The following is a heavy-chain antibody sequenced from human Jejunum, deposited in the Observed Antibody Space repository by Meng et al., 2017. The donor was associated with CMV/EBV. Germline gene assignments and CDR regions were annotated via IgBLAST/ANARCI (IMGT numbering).Heavy chain of an antibody. CDR1: GFSIISHS. Sequence: EVQLVESGGXLVRPGGSXRLSCAASGFSIISHSLNWVRQAPGKGLEWVSSIDSTSTYIYYADSVEGRFTISRDNAQNSLYLQMNSLRADDTAVYYCARGAVTVGRYDYWGQGTLVAVSS. J-gene: IGHJ4*02. D-gene: IGHD2-8*02. V-gene: IGHV3-21*01. CDR3: ARGAVTVGRYDY. CDR2: IDSTSTYI.